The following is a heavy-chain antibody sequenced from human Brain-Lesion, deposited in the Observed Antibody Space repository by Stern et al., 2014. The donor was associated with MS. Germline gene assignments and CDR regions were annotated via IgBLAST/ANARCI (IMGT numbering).Heavy chain of an antibody. CDR3: ARADYSVSGTPFAY. CDR2: IYTSGGT. J-gene: IGHJ4*02. D-gene: IGHD3-10*01. V-gene: IGHV4-61*02. Sequence: QVQLVESGPGLVRPSQTLSLTCTVSGGSITSGRYYWTWIRQTAGKGLEWIGRIYTSGGTNYNPSFESRVTISMDTSSNHFSLQLSSVTVADTAVYFCARADYSVSGTPFAYWGQGTLVAV. CDR1: GGSITSGRYY.